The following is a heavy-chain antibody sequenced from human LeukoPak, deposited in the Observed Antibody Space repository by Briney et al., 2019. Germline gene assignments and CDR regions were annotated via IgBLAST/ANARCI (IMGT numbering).Heavy chain of an antibody. J-gene: IGHJ4*02. V-gene: IGHV4-61*02. CDR1: GASIGSGSYY. CDR3: ARSLRGSAWD. CDR2: IYTSGTT. Sequence: SETLSLTCTVSGASIGSGSYYWSWMRQSAGKGLEWIGRIYTSGTTDYNPSLSSRITVSLDGSKNQFSLKLSSVTAADTAVYYCARSLRGSAWDWGQGTLVTVSS. D-gene: IGHD2-15*01.